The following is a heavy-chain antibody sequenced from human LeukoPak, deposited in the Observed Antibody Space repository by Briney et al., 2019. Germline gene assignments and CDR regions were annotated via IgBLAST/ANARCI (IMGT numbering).Heavy chain of an antibody. CDR3: ARDQGIVATIS. CDR1: GLTFSSYG. J-gene: IGHJ4*02. Sequence: GGSLRLSCAASGLTFSSYGMSWVRQAPGKGLEWVSAISGSGGSTYYADSVKGRFTISRDNSKNTLYLQMNSLRAEDTAVYYCARDQGIVATISWGQGTLVTVSS. V-gene: IGHV3-23*01. CDR2: ISGSGGST. D-gene: IGHD5-12*01.